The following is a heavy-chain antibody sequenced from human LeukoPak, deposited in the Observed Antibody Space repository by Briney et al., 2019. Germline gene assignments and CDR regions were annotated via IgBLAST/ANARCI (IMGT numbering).Heavy chain of an antibody. CDR1: GGSISSGSYY. J-gene: IGHJ4*02. Sequence: SQTLSLTCTVSGGSISSGSYYWSWIRQPAGKGLEWIVRIYTSGSTNYNPSLKSRVTITVDTSKNQFSLKLSSVTAADTAVYYCARGYDSSGYSFDYWGQGTLVTVSS. CDR2: IYTSGST. D-gene: IGHD3-22*01. V-gene: IGHV4-61*02. CDR3: ARGYDSSGYSFDY.